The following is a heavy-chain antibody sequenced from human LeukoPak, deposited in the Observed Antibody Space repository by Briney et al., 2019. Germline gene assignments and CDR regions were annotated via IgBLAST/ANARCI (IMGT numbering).Heavy chain of an antibody. CDR2: IYTSGST. CDR1: GGSISSGSYY. J-gene: IGHJ6*03. Sequence: PSETLSLTCTVSGGSISSGSYYWSWIRQPAGKGLEWIGRIYTSGSTNYNPSLKSRVTISVDTSKNQFSLKLSSVTAADTAVYYCARTYPRFHYYMDVWGKGTTVTVSS. V-gene: IGHV4-61*02. D-gene: IGHD2-2*02. CDR3: ARTYPRFHYYMDV.